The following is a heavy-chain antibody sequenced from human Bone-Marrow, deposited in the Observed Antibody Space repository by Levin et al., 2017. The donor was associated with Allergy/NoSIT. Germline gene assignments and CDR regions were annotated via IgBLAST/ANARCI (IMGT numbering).Heavy chain of an antibody. D-gene: IGHD3-22*01. J-gene: IGHJ4*02. V-gene: IGHV3-23*01. CDR3: AKENGYYDSSGQKDY. Sequence: GGSLRLSCAASGFTFSSYAMSWVRQAPGKGLEWVSAISASGGSTYYADSVKGRFTISRDNSKNTLYLQMLSLRVEDTAVYFCAKENGYYDSSGQKDYWGQGTLVTVSS. CDR1: GFTFSSYA. CDR2: ISASGGST.